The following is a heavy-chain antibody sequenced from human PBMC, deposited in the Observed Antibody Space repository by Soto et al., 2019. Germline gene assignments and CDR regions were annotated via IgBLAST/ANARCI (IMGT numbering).Heavy chain of an antibody. CDR2: IFSNDEK. CDR3: ARILPRPLGVVTHDAFEI. Sequence: SGPTLVNPTETLTLTCTVSGFSLSNARMGVSWIRQPPGKALEWLAHIFSNDEKSYSTSLKSRLTISKGTSKSQVVLTMTNMDPVDTATYYCARILPRPLGVVTHDAFEIWGEGTMVTVSS. CDR1: GFSLSNARMG. V-gene: IGHV2-26*01. D-gene: IGHD3-3*01. J-gene: IGHJ3*02.